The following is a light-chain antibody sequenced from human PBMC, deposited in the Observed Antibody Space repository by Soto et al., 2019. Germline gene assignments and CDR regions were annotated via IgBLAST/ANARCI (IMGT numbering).Light chain of an antibody. CDR3: QQYYSYPPT. Sequence: DIQMTQSPSTLSASIGDRVTITCRASQSISVWLAWYQQKAGKAPNLLIYKASRLESGVPSRFSGSGSETEFTLTLSCLQSEDFATYYCQQYYSYPPTFGQGTKVDIK. V-gene: IGKV1-5*03. CDR1: QSISVW. CDR2: KAS. J-gene: IGKJ1*01.